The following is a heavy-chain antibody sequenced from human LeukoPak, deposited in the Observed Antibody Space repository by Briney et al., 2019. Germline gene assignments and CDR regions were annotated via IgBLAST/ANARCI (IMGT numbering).Heavy chain of an antibody. CDR1: GFTFSSYA. V-gene: IGHV3-23*01. CDR3: AKFLPTHIVVANYYFDY. D-gene: IGHD2-21*01. CDR2: ISGSGGST. J-gene: IGHJ4*02. Sequence: PAGSLRLSCAASGFTFSSYAMSWVRQAPGKGLEWVSAISGSGGSTYYADSVKGRFTISRDSSKNTLYLQMNSLRAEDTAVYYCAKFLPTHIVVANYYFDYWGQGTLVTVSS.